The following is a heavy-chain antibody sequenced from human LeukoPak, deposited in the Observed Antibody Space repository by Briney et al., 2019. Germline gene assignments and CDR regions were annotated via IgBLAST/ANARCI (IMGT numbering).Heavy chain of an antibody. CDR3: ARRPLHSQNWLAP. CDR1: RYSFTSYW. Sequence: GESLKISCKGSRYSFTSYWIGWVRQMPGKGLEWMGIIFPGDSDTRYSPSIQGQVTISVDRSISTAYLQWSSLKASDTAIYYCARRPLHSQNWLAPWGQGTLVTVSS. J-gene: IGHJ5*02. V-gene: IGHV5-51*01. CDR2: IFPGDSDT.